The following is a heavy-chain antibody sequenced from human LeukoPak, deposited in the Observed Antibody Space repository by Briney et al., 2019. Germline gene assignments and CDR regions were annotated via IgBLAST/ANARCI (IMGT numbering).Heavy chain of an antibody. Sequence: GGSLRLSCSASGFTFSSYAMHWVRQAPGKGLEYVSAINSNGGTTYYSDSVKGRFTISRDNSKNTLYLQMSSLRAEDTAVYYCVKMGTYYYDSSGSNYWGQGTVVTVSS. D-gene: IGHD3-22*01. CDR2: INSNGGTT. CDR3: VKMGTYYYDSSGSNY. J-gene: IGHJ4*02. V-gene: IGHV3-64D*09. CDR1: GFTFSSYA.